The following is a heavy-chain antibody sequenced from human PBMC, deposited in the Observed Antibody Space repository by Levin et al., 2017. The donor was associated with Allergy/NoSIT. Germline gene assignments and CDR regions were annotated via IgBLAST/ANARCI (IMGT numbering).Heavy chain of an antibody. CDR3: ASDASGTYRYWFDL. D-gene: IGHD3-10*01. CDR2: ISENSEAT. CDR1: GFTSSRHS. Sequence: GESLKISCLASGFTSSRHSMNWVRQVPGQGLEFIAHISENSEATEYGASVRGRFIITRDNNKNSHYLQMNSLSAEDTAIYFCASDASGTYRYWFDLWGQGIPVTVSS. J-gene: IGHJ5*02. V-gene: IGHV3-48*01.